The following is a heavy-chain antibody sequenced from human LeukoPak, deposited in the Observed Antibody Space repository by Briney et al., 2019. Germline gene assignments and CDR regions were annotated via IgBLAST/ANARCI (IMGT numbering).Heavy chain of an antibody. Sequence: ASVKVSCKASGYTFTSYGISWVRLAPGQGLEWMGWISAYNGNTNYAQKLQGRVTMTTDTSTSTAYMELRSLRSDDTAVYYCARDYYDSSGYYLGSIYYFDYWGQGTLVTVSS. D-gene: IGHD3-22*01. CDR2: ISAYNGNT. CDR1: GYTFTSYG. CDR3: ARDYYDSSGYYLGSIYYFDY. V-gene: IGHV1-18*01. J-gene: IGHJ4*02.